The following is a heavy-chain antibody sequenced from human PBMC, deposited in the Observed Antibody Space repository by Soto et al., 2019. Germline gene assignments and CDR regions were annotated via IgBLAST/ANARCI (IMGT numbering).Heavy chain of an antibody. CDR1: GGSMRNYF. V-gene: IGHV4-59*01. D-gene: IGHD6-13*01. J-gene: IGHJ4*02. Sequence: NPSETLSLTCTVSGGSMRNYFWTWSRQPPGKGLEWIGYIHYSGTTSFFPSYNPSLRSRVTISEDTSKNQFSLKLLSVTTADTAVYFCAAGEASSRNLAPYYLDFWGQGTLVTVSS. CDR2: IHYSGTT. CDR3: AAGEASSRNLAPYYLDF.